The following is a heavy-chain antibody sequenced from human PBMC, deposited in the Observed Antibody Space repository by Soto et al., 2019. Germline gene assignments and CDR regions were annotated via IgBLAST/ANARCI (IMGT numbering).Heavy chain of an antibody. CDR2: INHSGST. Sequence: SETLSLTCADYGGCFSGYYWSWIRQPPRKELEWIGEINHSGSTNYNPSLKSRVTISVYTSKNQFSLKLSSVTSADTAVYYCSRGPPRITIFGVVIRGFDYWGQGTLLTVSS. J-gene: IGHJ4*02. CDR3: SRGPPRITIFGVVIRGFDY. D-gene: IGHD3-3*01. V-gene: IGHV4-34*01. CDR1: GGCFSGYY.